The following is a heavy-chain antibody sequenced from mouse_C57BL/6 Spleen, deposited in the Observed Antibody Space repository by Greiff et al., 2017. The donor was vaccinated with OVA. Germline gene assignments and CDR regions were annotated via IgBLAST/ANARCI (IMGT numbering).Heavy chain of an antibody. CDR1: GYTFTDYY. V-gene: IGHV1-26*01. D-gene: IGHD1-1*01. CDR3: ARWDYFGGYFDV. J-gene: IGHJ1*03. CDR2: INPNNGGT. Sequence: EVQLQQSGPELVKPGASVKISCKASGYTFTDYYMNWVKQSHGKSLEWIGDINPNNGGTSYNQKFKGKATLTVDKSSSTAYMELRSLTSEDSAVYYCARWDYFGGYFDVWGTGTTVTVSS.